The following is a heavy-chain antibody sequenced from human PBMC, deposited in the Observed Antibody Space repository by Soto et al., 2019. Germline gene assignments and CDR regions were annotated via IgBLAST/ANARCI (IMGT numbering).Heavy chain of an antibody. CDR3: VKDKDRTWSFDD. CDR1: GFTFSTNV. D-gene: IGHD2-8*02. CDR2: MSHDGKNK. V-gene: IGHV3-30*18. J-gene: IGHJ4*02. Sequence: HPGGSLRLSCGASGFTFSTNVMHWVRQSPGKGLEWVAFMSHDGKNKYYVDSVKGRFTISRDNSKNTLYLQMDSLRPEDTALYYCVKDKDRTWSFDDWGQGTLVTVSS.